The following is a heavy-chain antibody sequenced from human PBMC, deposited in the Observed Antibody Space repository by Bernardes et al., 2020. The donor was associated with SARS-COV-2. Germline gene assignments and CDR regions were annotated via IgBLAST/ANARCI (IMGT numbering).Heavy chain of an antibody. CDR2: IWEGGANK. Sequence: GGSLRLSCAASGFTFRNFVMYWVRQAPGKGLEWVAVIWEGGANKYYADSVRGRFTISRDNSKNTMYLQLNSLRAEDTAVYYCARLGSTAFYEIDYWGQGTLVTVSS. CDR3: ARLGSTAFYEIDY. V-gene: IGHV3-33*07. CDR1: GFTFRNFV. J-gene: IGHJ4*02. D-gene: IGHD2-2*01.